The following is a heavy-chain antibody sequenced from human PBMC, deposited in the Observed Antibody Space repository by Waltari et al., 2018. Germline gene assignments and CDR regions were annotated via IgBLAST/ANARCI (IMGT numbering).Heavy chain of an antibody. CDR3: ARGGGRWLQLDDAFDI. CDR2: ISSSSSTI. J-gene: IGHJ3*02. D-gene: IGHD5-12*01. V-gene: IGHV3-48*01. CDR1: GFTFSSYS. Sequence: EVQLVESGGGLVQPGGSLRLSCAASGFTFSSYSMNWVRQAPGKGLEWVSYISSSSSTIYYADSVKGRFTISRDNAKNSLYLQMNSLRAEDTAVYYCARGGGRWLQLDDAFDIWGQGTMVTVSS.